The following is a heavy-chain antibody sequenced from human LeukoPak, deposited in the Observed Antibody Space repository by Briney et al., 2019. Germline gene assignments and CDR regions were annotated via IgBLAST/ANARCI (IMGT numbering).Heavy chain of an antibody. CDR3: AREVSHGHLIRSFDP. Sequence: ASVKVSCKASGYTFTSYGINWIRQAPGQGLEWMGMISKDGRTNYAQNFKGRVTMTTDIGTTTAYMELRSLRSDDTAVYYCAREVSHGHLIRSFDPWGQGTLVTVSS. CDR1: GYTFTSYG. CDR2: ISKDGRT. J-gene: IGHJ5*02. V-gene: IGHV1-18*01. D-gene: IGHD3-3*02.